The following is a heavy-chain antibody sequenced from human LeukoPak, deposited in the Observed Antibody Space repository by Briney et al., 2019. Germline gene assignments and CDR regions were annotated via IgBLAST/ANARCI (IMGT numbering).Heavy chain of an antibody. CDR2: ISWNSGSI. CDR3: AKGPSDTAMAYDY. V-gene: IGHV3-9*01. Sequence: PGGSLRLSCAASGFTFDDYAMHWVRQAPGKGLEWVSGISWNSGSIGYADSVKGRFTISRDNSKNTLYLQMNSLRAEDTAVYYCAKGPSDTAMAYDYWGQGTLVTVSS. CDR1: GFTFDDYA. J-gene: IGHJ4*02. D-gene: IGHD5-18*01.